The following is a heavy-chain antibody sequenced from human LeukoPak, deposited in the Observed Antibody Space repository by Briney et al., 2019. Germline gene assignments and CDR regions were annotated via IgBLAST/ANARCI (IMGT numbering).Heavy chain of an antibody. V-gene: IGHV1-69*04. CDR2: IIPVLGIA. CDR3: ARRKCCLDYPDDY. CDR1: GGTFSSYA. Sequence: ASVKVSCKASGGTFSSYAISWVRQAPGQGLEWMGRIIPVLGIANYAQKFQGRVTITADKSTSTAYMELSSLRSEDTAVYYCARRKCCLDYPDDYWGQGTLVTVSS. D-gene: IGHD4-11*01. J-gene: IGHJ4*02.